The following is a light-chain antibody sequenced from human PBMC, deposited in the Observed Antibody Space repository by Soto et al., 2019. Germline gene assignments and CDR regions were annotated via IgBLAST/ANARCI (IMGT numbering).Light chain of an antibody. J-gene: IGKJ4*01. CDR2: DAS. V-gene: IGKV3-11*01. CDR1: QDIGTY. Sequence: ETVLTQSPVTLSLSPGDRATLSCRASQDIGTYLIWYQQRLGQAPRLLISDASSRATGVPARFSGSGSGPEFTLPISSLEPEDFALYYCQQRGNWPLTFGGGTKVEI. CDR3: QQRGNWPLT.